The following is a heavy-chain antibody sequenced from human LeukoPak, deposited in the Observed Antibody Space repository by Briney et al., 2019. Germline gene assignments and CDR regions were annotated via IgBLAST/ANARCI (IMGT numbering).Heavy chain of an antibody. J-gene: IGHJ4*02. V-gene: IGHV3-23*01. CDR3: AKYYSWFGDPRGCFDY. Sequence: TGGSLRLSCAASGFTFSSYAMSWVRQAPGKGLEWVSAISGSGGSTYYADSVKGRFTISRDNSKNTLYLQMNSLRAEDTAVHYCAKYYSWFGDPRGCFDYWGQGTLVTVSS. D-gene: IGHD3-10*01. CDR1: GFTFSSYA. CDR2: ISGSGGST.